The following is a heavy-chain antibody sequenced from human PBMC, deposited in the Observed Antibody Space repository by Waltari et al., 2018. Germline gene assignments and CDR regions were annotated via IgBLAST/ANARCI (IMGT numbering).Heavy chain of an antibody. V-gene: IGHV1-69*05. Sequence: QVQLVQSGAEVTKPGSSVKVSCQASGGTFSSYAISWVRQAPGQGLEWMGGIIPIFGTANYAQKFQGRVTITTDESTSTAYMELSSLRSEDTAVYYCASTRIAVAGMPWYYFDYWGQGTLVAVSS. CDR2: IIPIFGTA. CDR1: GGTFSSYA. J-gene: IGHJ4*02. CDR3: ASTRIAVAGMPWYYFDY. D-gene: IGHD6-19*01.